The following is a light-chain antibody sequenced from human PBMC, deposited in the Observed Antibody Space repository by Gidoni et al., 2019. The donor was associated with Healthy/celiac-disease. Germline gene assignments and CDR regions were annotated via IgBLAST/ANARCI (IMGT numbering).Light chain of an antibody. J-gene: IGKJ5*01. CDR1: QSVSSSY. CDR2: GAS. V-gene: IGKV3-20*01. CDR3: QQYGSAPPIT. Sequence: ELVLTQSPAPLPLSPGESTTLSCRASQSVSSSYLAWYQQKPGQAPRLLIYGASSRATGIPDRFSGSGSGTDFTLTISRLEPEDFAVYYCQQYGSAPPITFGQGTRLEIK.